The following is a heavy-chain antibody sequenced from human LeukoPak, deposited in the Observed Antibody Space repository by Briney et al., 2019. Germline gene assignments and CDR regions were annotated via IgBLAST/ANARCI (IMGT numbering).Heavy chain of an antibody. CDR3: ARDSPGGIVVVPALRTSMDV. D-gene: IGHD2-2*01. Sequence: ASVKVSCKASGYTFTSYGISWVRQAPGQGLEWMGWISAYNGNTNYAQKLQGRVTMTTDTSTSTAYMELRSLRSDDTAVYYCARDSPGGIVVVPALRTSMDVWGKGPRSPSPQ. CDR2: ISAYNGNT. CDR1: GYTFTSYG. V-gene: IGHV1-18*01. J-gene: IGHJ6*01.